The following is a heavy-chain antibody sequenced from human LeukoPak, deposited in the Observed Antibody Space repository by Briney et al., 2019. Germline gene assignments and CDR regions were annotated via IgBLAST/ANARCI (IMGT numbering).Heavy chain of an antibody. CDR1: GFTFSSYE. CDR3: ARDPTIFGESHAFDI. D-gene: IGHD3-3*01. Sequence: GGSLRLSCAASGFTFSSYEMNWVRQAPGKGLEWVSYISSSGSTIYYADSVKGRFTISRDNVKNSLYLQMNSLRAEDTAVYYCARDPTIFGESHAFDIWGQGTMVTVSS. CDR2: ISSSGSTI. J-gene: IGHJ3*02. V-gene: IGHV3-48*03.